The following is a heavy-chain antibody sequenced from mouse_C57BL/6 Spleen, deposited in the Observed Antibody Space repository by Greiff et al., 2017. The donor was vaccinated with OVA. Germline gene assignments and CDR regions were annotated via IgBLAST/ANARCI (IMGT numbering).Heavy chain of an antibody. Sequence: QVQLQQSGAELVKPGASVKISCKASGYAFSSYWMNWVKQRPGKGLEWIGQIYPGDGDTKYNGKFKGKATLTADKSSSTAYMQLSSLTSEDSAVYFCARGGRVWYFDVWGTGTTVTVSS. J-gene: IGHJ1*03. V-gene: IGHV1-80*01. CDR3: ARGGRVWYFDV. D-gene: IGHD1-1*01. CDR2: IYPGDGDT. CDR1: GYAFSSYW.